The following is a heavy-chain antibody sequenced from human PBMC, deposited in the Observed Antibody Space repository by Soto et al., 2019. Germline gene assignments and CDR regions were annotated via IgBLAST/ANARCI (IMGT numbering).Heavy chain of an antibody. V-gene: IGHV4-59*01. CDR3: ARDLGSWFDPWFDP. CDR1: HDSISGYF. CDR2: IYYSGST. Sequence: SETLSLTCTVSHDSISGYFWTWIRQPPGKGLEWIGYIYYSGSTNYNPSLKSRVTISVDTSKNQFSLKLSSVTAADTAVYYCARDLGSWFDPWFDPWGQGTLVTVSS. D-gene: IGHD3-10*01. J-gene: IGHJ5*02.